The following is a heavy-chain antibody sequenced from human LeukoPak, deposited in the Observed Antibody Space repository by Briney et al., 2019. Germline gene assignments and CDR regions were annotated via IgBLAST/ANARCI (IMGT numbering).Heavy chain of an antibody. V-gene: IGHV4-34*01. CDR2: INHSGST. CDR3: ARHVVNGAVGATTTCWFDP. J-gene: IGHJ5*02. CDR1: GGSFSGYY. Sequence: PSETLSLTCAVYGGSFSGYYWSWIRQPPGKGLEWIGEINHSGSTNYNPSLKSRVTISVDTSKNQFSLKLSSVTAADTAVYYCARHVVNGAVGATTTCWFDPWGQGTLVTVSS. D-gene: IGHD1-26*01.